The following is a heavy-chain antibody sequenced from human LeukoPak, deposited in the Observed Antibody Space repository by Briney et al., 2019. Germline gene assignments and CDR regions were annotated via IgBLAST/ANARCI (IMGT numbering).Heavy chain of an antibody. CDR1: GGSISSGSYY. J-gene: IGHJ6*02. Sequence: SETLSLTCTVSGGSISSGSYYWSWIRQPAGKGLEWIGRIYTSGSTNYNPSLKSRVTISVDTSKNQFSLKLSSVTAADTAVYYCARDAPRVGGFGESAPYYGMDVWGQGTTVTVSS. CDR2: IYTSGST. V-gene: IGHV4-61*02. D-gene: IGHD3-10*01. CDR3: ARDAPRVGGFGESAPYYGMDV.